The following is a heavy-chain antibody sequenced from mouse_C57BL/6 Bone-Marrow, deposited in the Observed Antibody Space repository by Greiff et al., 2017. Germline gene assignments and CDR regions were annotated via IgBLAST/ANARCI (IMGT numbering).Heavy chain of an antibody. CDR3: ARRIYYGYGRTFYAMDY. CDR1: GFTFSSYG. J-gene: IGHJ4*01. CDR2: ISSGGSYT. D-gene: IGHD2-2*01. V-gene: IGHV5-6*01. Sequence: DVQLVESGGDLVKPGGSLKLSCAASGFTFSSYGMSWVRQTPDKRLEWVATISSGGSYTYSPARVKGRFTISRDNAKNTLYLQMSSLKSEDTAMYYCARRIYYGYGRTFYAMDYWGQGTSVTVAS.